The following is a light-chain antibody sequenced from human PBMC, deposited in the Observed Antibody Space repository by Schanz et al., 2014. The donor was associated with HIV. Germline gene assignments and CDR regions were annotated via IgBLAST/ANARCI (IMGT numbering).Light chain of an antibody. CDR3: CSYVDSSTFV. J-gene: IGLJ1*01. Sequence: QSALTQPASVSGSPGQSITISCTGTSSDVGVYNYVSWYQQHPGKAPKLMIYDVNNRPSGVSNRFSGSKSGNTASLTISGLQAEDEADYYCCSYVDSSTFVFGTGTKLTVL. V-gene: IGLV2-14*03. CDR2: DVN. CDR1: SSDVGVYNY.